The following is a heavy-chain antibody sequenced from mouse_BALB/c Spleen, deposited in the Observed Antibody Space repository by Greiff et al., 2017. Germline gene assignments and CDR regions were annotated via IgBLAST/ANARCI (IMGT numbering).Heavy chain of an antibody. CDR3: ASYDGYYAFDY. Sequence: VQLQQSGAELVRPGALVKLSCKASGFNIKDYYMHWVKQRPEQGLEWIGWIDPENGNTIYDPKFQGKASITADTSSNTAYLQLSSLTSEDTAVYYCASYDGYYAFDYWGQGTTLTVSS. CDR2: IDPENGNT. V-gene: IGHV14-1*02. CDR1: GFNIKDYY. D-gene: IGHD2-3*01. J-gene: IGHJ2*01.